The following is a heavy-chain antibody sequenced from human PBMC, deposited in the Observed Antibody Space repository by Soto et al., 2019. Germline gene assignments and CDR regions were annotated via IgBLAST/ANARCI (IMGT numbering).Heavy chain of an antibody. V-gene: IGHV4-39*01. CDR1: GGSISSSSYY. CDR2: IYYSGST. CDR3: ARPLVPAAPKFDP. J-gene: IGHJ5*02. Sequence: QLQLQESGPGLVKPSETLSLTCTVSGGSISSSSYYWGWIRQPPGKGLEWIGSIYYSGSTYYNPSLKSRVTISVDTSKNQFPLKLSSVTAADTAVYYCARPLVPAAPKFDPWGQGTLVTVSS. D-gene: IGHD2-2*01.